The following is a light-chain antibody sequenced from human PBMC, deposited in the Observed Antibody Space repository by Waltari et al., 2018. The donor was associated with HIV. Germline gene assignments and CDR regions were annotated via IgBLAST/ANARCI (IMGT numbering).Light chain of an antibody. CDR1: SSNIGSNY. J-gene: IGLJ2*01. V-gene: IGLV1-47*01. CDR3: AAWDDSLSGPV. CDR2: RNE. Sequence: QSVLTQPPSASGTPGQRVTISCSGSSSNIGSNYVYWYHQLPGSAPKLLIYRNEHRPSGVPDRFSGSQSGTSASLAIGGLRSDDEGYYYCAAWDDSLSGPVFGGGSKLTVL.